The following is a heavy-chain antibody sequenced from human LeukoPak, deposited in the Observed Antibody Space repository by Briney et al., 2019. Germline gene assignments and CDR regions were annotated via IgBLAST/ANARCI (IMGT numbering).Heavy chain of an antibody. CDR1: GYTFTAYY. CDR3: ARISGGSSSFLNWFDP. D-gene: IGHD6-13*01. J-gene: IGHJ5*02. V-gene: IGHV1-69*05. CDR2: IIPIFGTA. Sequence: SVKVSCKASGYTFTAYYMHWVRQAPGQGLEWMGGIIPIFGTANYAQKFQGRVTITTDESTSTAYMELSSLRSEDTAVYYCARISGGSSSFLNWFDPWGQGTLVSVSS.